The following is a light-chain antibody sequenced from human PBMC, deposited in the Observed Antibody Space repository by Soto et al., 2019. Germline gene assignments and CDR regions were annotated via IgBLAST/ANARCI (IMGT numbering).Light chain of an antibody. CDR3: TSYSRYSVLV. Sequence: QSALTHPASVSGSPGQSITISCTGTSSDIGGYKYVSWYQQHPGKAPKLIIFEVSNRPSGVSDRFSGSNSGNTASLTISGLQAEDEADYYCTSYSRYSVLVFGGGTKVTVL. V-gene: IGLV2-14*01. CDR2: EVS. CDR1: SSDIGGYKY. J-gene: IGLJ3*02.